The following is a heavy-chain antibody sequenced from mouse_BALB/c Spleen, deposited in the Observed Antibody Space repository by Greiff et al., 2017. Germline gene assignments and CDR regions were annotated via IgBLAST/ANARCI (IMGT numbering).Heavy chain of an antibody. J-gene: IGHJ3*01. CDR2: ISYDGSN. Sequence: ESGPGLVKPSQSLSLTCSVTGYSITSGYYWNWIRQFPGNKLEWMGYISYDGSNNYNPSLKNRISITRDTSKNQFFLKLNSVTTEDTATYYCARDFYYGLFAYWGQGTLVTVSA. D-gene: IGHD1-2*01. CDR1: GYSITSGYY. V-gene: IGHV3-6*02. CDR3: ARDFYYGLFAY.